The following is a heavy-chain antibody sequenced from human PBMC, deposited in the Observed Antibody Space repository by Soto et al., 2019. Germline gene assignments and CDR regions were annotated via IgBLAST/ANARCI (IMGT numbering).Heavy chain of an antibody. CDR1: GFNFINYA. J-gene: IGHJ4*02. CDR3: AKEEAGASDY. V-gene: IGHV3-23*01. Sequence: EVQLLESAGGLVQPGESLRLSCAASGFNFINYAMAWVRQAPGKGLEWLAAISDSADNTYYAGSVKGRFSISRDNSKNTLYLQMNSLSADDTAVYYCAKEEAGASDYWGQGTLVTVSS. D-gene: IGHD1-26*01. CDR2: ISDSADNT.